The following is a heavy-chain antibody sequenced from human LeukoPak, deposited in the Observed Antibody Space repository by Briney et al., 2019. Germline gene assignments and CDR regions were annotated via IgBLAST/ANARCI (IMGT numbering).Heavy chain of an antibody. CDR1: GFIFSNYA. J-gene: IGHJ5*02. D-gene: IGHD3-3*01. V-gene: IGHV3-30*04. CDR2: ISSDGSKK. Sequence: PGGSLRLSCAASGFIFSNYAMHWVRQAPGKGLEWEAVISSDGSKKDHADSVKGRFTISRDNSKNTVYLQMNSLRAEDTAVYYCARGRGLTIFGVISWFDPWGQGTLVTVSS. CDR3: ARGRGLTIFGVISWFDP.